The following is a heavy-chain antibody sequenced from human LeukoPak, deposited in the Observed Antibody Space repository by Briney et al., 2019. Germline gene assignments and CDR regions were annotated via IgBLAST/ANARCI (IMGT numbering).Heavy chain of an antibody. Sequence: SETLSLTCAVYGGSFSGYYWSWIRQPPGKGLEWIREINHSGSTNYNPSLKSRVTISVDTSKNQFSLKLSSVTAADTAVYYCATSSGFYYYYGMDVWGQGTTVTVSS. CDR3: ATSSGFYYYYGMDV. CDR1: GGSFSGYY. J-gene: IGHJ6*02. D-gene: IGHD3-3*01. CDR2: INHSGST. V-gene: IGHV4-34*01.